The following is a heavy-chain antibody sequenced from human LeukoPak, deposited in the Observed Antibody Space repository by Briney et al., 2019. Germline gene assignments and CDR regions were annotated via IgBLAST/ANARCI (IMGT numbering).Heavy chain of an antibody. CDR3: AREQQQLVGFDP. J-gene: IGHJ5*02. D-gene: IGHD6-13*01. CDR2: IYYSGST. Sequence: SQTLSLTCTVSGGSISSGGYYWSWIRQHPGKGLEWIGYIYYSGSTYYNPSLKSRVTISVDTPKNQFSLKLSSVTAADTAVYYCAREQQQLVGFDPWGQGTLVTVSS. CDR1: GGSISSGGYY. V-gene: IGHV4-31*03.